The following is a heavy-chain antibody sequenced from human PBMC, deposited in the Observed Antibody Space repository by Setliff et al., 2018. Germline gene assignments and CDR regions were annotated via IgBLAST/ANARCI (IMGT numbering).Heavy chain of an antibody. D-gene: IGHD3-22*01. CDR1: RFTFSNYG. Sequence: PGGSLRLSCVASRFTFSNYGMHWVRQAPGKGLEWVAVIWYDGSNKYYADSVKGRFTISRDNSKNTLYLQMNSLRAEDTAVYYCAKASDSSGYYGFDIWGQGTMVTVSS. CDR2: IWYDGSNK. V-gene: IGHV3-33*06. CDR3: AKASDSSGYYGFDI. J-gene: IGHJ3*02.